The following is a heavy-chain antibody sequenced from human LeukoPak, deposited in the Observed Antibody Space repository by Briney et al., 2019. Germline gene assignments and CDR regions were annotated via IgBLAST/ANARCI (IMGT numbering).Heavy chain of an antibody. V-gene: IGHV3-23*01. D-gene: IGHD5-24*01. Sequence: GGSLRLSCAASGFTFTSYAMSWVRQAPGKGLEWVSAISGSGGSTYYADSVKGRFTISRDNSKSALFLQMNSLRAEDTAVYYCAKDPRVGSRVATPCHWGQGTLVTVSS. CDR1: GFTFTSYA. J-gene: IGHJ4*02. CDR2: ISGSGGST. CDR3: AKDPRVGSRVATPCH.